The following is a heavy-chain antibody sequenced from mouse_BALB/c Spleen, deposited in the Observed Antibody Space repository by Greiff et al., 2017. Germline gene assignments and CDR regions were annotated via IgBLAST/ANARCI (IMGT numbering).Heavy chain of an antibody. CDR3: ARHPDYYAMDY. CDR1: GFTFISYG. V-gene: IGHV5-6*01. Sequence: EVKVVESGGDLVKPGGSLKLSCAASGFTFISYGMSWVRQTPDKRLEWVATISSGGSYTYYPDSVKGRFTISRDNAKNTLYLQMSSLKSEDTAMYYCARHPDYYAMDYWGQGTSVTVSS. J-gene: IGHJ4*01. CDR2: ISSGGSYT.